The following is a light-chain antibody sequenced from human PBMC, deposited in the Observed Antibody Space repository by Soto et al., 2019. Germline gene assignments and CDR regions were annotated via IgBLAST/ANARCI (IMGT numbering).Light chain of an antibody. CDR3: ATWDGSLSAEV. V-gene: IGLV1-51*01. J-gene: IGLJ2*01. Sequence: QSVLTQPPSVSAAPGQKVTISCSGSNSNIGNNYVSWYQQLPGTAPKLLIYDNNKRPSGIPDRFSGSKSGTSGTLDITGLQTGDEADYYCATWDGSLSAEVFGGGTKLTVL. CDR1: NSNIGNNY. CDR2: DNN.